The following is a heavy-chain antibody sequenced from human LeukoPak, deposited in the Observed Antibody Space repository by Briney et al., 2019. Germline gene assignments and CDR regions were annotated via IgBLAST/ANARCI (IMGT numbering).Heavy chain of an antibody. CDR2: IYYSGST. CDR1: GGSISSYY. Sequence: SETLSLTCTVSGGSISSYYWSWIRQPPGKGLEWIGYIYYSGSTNYNPSLKSRVTISVDTSKNQFSLKLSPVTAADTAVYYCARAGGSYLTPLDYWGQGTLVTVSS. CDR3: ARAGGSYLTPLDY. D-gene: IGHD1-26*01. V-gene: IGHV4-59*01. J-gene: IGHJ4*02.